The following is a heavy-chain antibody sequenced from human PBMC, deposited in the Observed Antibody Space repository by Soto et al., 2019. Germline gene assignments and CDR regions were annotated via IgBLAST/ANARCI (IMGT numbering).Heavy chain of an antibody. V-gene: IGHV4-34*01. Sequence: SETLSLTCAVDGGSFSGHSWSWVRQPPGKGLEWIGEINHSGKTNYNPSLMSRVTISVDTSKNQISLNLGSVTAADTAVYYCARAPYYDYIWGRRYGMDVWGQGTTVTVS. D-gene: IGHD3-16*01. CDR2: INHSGKT. CDR3: ARAPYYDYIWGRRYGMDV. CDR1: GGSFSGHS. J-gene: IGHJ6*02.